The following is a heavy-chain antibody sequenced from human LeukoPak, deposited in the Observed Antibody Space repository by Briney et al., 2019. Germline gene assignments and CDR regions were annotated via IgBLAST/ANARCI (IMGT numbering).Heavy chain of an antibody. J-gene: IGHJ4*02. V-gene: IGHV4-39*01. Sequence: SETLSLTCTVSGGSISSTTYYWGWIRQPPGTGLEWIGTIFYSGSTYYNPSLKSRVTISVDTSKNQFSLKLSSVTAADTAVYYCARAPLYCTNGVCLDYFDYWGQGTLVTVSS. CDR2: IFYSGST. CDR1: GGSISSTTYY. CDR3: ARAPLYCTNGVCLDYFDY. D-gene: IGHD2-8*01.